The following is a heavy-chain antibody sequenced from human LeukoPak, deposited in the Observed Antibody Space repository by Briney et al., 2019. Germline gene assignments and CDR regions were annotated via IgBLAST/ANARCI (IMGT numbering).Heavy chain of an antibody. D-gene: IGHD3-10*01. CDR3: ARDGQGITDY. CDR1: GGSISSGGYY. J-gene: IGHJ4*02. Sequence: ESSETLSLTCTVSGGSISSGGYYWSWIRQHPGKGLEWIGYIYYSGSTYYNPSLKSRVTISVDTSKNQFSLKLSSVTAADTAVYYCARDGQGITDYWGQGTLVTVSS. CDR2: IYYSGST. V-gene: IGHV4-31*03.